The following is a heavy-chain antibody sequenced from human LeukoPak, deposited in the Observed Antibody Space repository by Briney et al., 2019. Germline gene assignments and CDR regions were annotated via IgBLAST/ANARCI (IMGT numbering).Heavy chain of an antibody. CDR3: AREYSSSWYYYYYGMDV. CDR2: IIPILGIA. CDR1: GGTFSSYA. V-gene: IGHV1-69*04. D-gene: IGHD6-13*01. Sequence: ASVTVSCMASGGTFSSYAISWVRQAAGQGLEWMGWIIPILGIANYAQMVQGRLTITADKSTSTAYMELSRLRSEDTAVYYCAREYSSSWYYYYYGMDVWGQGTTVTVSS. J-gene: IGHJ6*02.